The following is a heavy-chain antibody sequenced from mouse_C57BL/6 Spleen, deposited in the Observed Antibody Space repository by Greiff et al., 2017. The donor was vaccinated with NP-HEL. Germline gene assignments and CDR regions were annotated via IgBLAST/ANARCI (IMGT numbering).Heavy chain of an antibody. J-gene: IGHJ4*01. V-gene: IGHV5-17*01. Sequence: EVKLVESGGGLVKPGGSLKLSCAASGFTFSDYGMHWVRQAPEKGLEWVAYISSGSSTIYYADTVKGRFTISRDNTKNTLFLQMTSLRSEATAMYYCSRYSYDYDAMDYWGQGTSVTVSS. CDR3: SRYSYDYDAMDY. CDR1: GFTFSDYG. CDR2: ISSGSSTI.